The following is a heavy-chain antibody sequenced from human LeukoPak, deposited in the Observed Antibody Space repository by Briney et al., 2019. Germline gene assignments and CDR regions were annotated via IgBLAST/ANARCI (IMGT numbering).Heavy chain of an antibody. CDR2: ISSSSSTI. V-gene: IGHV3-48*04. J-gene: IGHJ1*01. Sequence: GGSLRLSCAASGFTFSSYSMNWVRQAPGKGLEWVSYISSSSSTIYYADSVKGRFTISRGNAKNSLYLQMNSLRADDTAVYYCARDRLLYYYDSGPTGHFQHWGQGTLVTV. CDR1: GFTFSSYS. D-gene: IGHD3-22*01. CDR3: ARDRLLYYYDSGPTGHFQH.